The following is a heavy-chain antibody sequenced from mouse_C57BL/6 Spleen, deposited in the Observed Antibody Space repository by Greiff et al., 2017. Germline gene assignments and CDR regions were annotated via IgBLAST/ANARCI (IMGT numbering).Heavy chain of an antibody. CDR1: GFTFSSYG. D-gene: IGHD1-1*01. V-gene: IGHV5-6*02. J-gene: IGHJ1*03. CDR3: ARQKGHSTVVATRYFDV. CDR2: ISSGGSYT. Sequence: DVMLVESGGDLVKPGGSLKLPCAASGFTFSSYGMSWVRQTPDKRLEWVATISSGGSYTYYPDSVKGRFTISIDNAKNTLYLQMSSLKSEYTAMYYCARQKGHSTVVATRYFDVWGTGTTVTVSS.